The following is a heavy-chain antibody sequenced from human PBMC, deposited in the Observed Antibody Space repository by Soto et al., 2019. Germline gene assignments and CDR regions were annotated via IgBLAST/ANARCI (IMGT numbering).Heavy chain of an antibody. CDR2: INPNSGGT. Sequence: ASVKVSCKASGYTFTGYYMHWVRQAPGQGLEWMGWINPNSGGTNYAQKFQGRVTMTRDTSISTAYMELSRLRSDDTAVYYCARERGVSYSSRLVRVFDYWGQGTLVTVSS. V-gene: IGHV1-2*02. J-gene: IGHJ4*02. CDR1: GYTFTGYY. CDR3: ARERGVSYSSRLVRVFDY. D-gene: IGHD6-13*01.